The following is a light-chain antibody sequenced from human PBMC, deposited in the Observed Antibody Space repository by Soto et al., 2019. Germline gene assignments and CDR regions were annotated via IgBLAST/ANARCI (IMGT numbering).Light chain of an antibody. CDR3: QSYDRSLSGSRV. Sequence: QPVLTQPPSVSGAPGQRVTISCTGSSSNIGAGYDVHWYQQLPGTAPKLVIYGNSNRPSGVPDRFSGSKSGTSASLAITGLQAEDEADYYCQSYDRSLSGSRVFGTGTKVTVL. CDR2: GNS. CDR1: SSNIGAGYD. V-gene: IGLV1-40*01. J-gene: IGLJ1*01.